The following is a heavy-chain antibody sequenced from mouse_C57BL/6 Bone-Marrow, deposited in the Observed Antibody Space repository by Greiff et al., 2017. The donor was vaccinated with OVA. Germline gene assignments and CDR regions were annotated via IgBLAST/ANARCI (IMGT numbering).Heavy chain of an antibody. CDR1: GFNIKDDY. CDR2: IDPENGDT. Sequence: EVQLQQSGAELVRPGASVKLSCTASGFNIKDDYMHWVKQRPEQGLEWIGWIDPENGDTEYASKFQGPATITADTSSNTAYLQLSSLTSEDTAVYYCTKCYDWYFDVWGTGTTVTVSS. J-gene: IGHJ1*03. CDR3: TKCYDWYFDV. D-gene: IGHD1-1*01. V-gene: IGHV14-4*01.